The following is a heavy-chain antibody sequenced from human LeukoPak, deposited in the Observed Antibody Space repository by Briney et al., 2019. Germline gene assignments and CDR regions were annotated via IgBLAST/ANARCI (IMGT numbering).Heavy chain of an antibody. V-gene: IGHV3-48*01. D-gene: IGHD5-18*01. CDR3: AKDKYSPFDY. J-gene: IGHJ4*02. CDR2: ISSLSGTI. Sequence: PGGSQRLSCAASGFTFSSYSMNWVRQAPGKGLEWVSYISSLSGTIHYADSVTGRFIISRDNAKNSLFLQMNSLRAEDTAVYYCAKDKYSPFDYWGQGTLVTVSS. CDR1: GFTFSSYS.